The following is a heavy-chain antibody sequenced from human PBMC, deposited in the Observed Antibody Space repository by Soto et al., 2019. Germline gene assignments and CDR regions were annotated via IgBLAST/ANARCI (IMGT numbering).Heavy chain of an antibody. CDR2: INAGNGNT. CDR1: GYTFTSYA. Sequence: GASVKVSCKASGYTFTSYAMHCVRQAPGQRLEWMGWINAGNGNTKYSQKFQGRVTITRDTSASTAYMELSSLRSEDTAVYYCARAPLVRNYYDSSGYYYPRINWFEPWGQGTLVTVSS. D-gene: IGHD3-22*01. V-gene: IGHV1-3*01. CDR3: ARAPLVRNYYDSSGYYYPRINWFEP. J-gene: IGHJ5*02.